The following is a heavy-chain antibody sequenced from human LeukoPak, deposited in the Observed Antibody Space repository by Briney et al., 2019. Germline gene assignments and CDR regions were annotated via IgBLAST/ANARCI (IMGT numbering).Heavy chain of an antibody. CDR1: GGSISSSRYY. V-gene: IGHV4-39*01. D-gene: IGHD6-19*01. J-gene: IGHJ6*03. CDR2: KYYSGST. Sequence: SETLSLTCTVSGGSISSSRYYGGWIRQPPGKGLEWIGSKYYSGSTYYNPSLKNRVTISVDTSKNQFSLKLSSVTAADTAVYYCARNIAVAGRGDYMDVWGKGTTVTISS. CDR3: ARNIAVAGRGDYMDV.